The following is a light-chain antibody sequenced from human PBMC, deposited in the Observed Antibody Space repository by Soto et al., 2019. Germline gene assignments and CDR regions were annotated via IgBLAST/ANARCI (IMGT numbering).Light chain of an antibody. CDR2: LNSDGSH. CDR1: SGHSSYA. Sequence: QPVLTRSPSASASLGASVKLTCTLSSGHSSYAIAWHQQQPEKGPRYLMKLNSDGSHSKGDGIPDRFSGSSSGAERYLTISSLQSEDEADYYCQTWGTGIHWVFGGGTQLTVL. J-gene: IGLJ3*02. CDR3: QTWGTGIHWV. V-gene: IGLV4-69*01.